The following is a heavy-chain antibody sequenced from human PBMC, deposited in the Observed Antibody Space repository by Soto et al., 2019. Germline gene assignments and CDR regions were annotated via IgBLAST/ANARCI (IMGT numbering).Heavy chain of an antibody. J-gene: IGHJ4*02. CDR1: GFTLSSYW. CDR3: TRALWEYNYGHGY. Sequence: EVQLVESGGGLVQPGGSLRLSCAASGFTLSSYWMHWVRQAPGKGLVWVSTINSDGSNTNYADSVKGRFTISRDNAKNPLYLQMNSLRAEDTAMYYCTRALWEYNYGHGYWGQGTLVTVSS. CDR2: INSDGSNT. D-gene: IGHD5-18*01. V-gene: IGHV3-74*01.